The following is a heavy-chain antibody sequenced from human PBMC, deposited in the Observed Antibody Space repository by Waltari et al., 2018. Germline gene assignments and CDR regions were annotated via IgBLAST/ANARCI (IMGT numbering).Heavy chain of an antibody. D-gene: IGHD3-10*01. CDR3: ARYYFGSGSSHFDY. CDR2: IYYRGNT. V-gene: IGHV4-39*01. Sequence: QLQLQESGPGLVKPSETLSLTCTVSGGSISRGTSYWAWIRQPPGKGLEWIGNIYYRGNTYYRQSLKSRVTISVDTSKNQFSLKLSSVTAADTAVYYCARYYFGSGSSHFDYWGQGTLLTVSS. J-gene: IGHJ4*02. CDR1: GGSISRGTSY.